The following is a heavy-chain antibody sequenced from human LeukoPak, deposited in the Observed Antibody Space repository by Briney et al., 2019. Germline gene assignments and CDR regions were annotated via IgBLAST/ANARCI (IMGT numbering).Heavy chain of an antibody. Sequence: GASVTVSCKASGYTFTSYGISRVRQAPGQGLEWMGWISAYNGSTNYAQKVQGRVTMATDTSTSTAYMELRSLRSDDTAVYYCARIGGYSYGSSNFDYWGQGTLVTVSS. CDR3: ARIGGYSYGSSNFDY. CDR1: GYTFTSYG. D-gene: IGHD5-18*01. V-gene: IGHV1-18*01. CDR2: ISAYNGST. J-gene: IGHJ4*02.